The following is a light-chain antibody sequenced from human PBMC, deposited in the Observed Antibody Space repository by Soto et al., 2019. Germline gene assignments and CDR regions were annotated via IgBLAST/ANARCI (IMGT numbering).Light chain of an antibody. Sequence: EIVMTQSPATLSVSPGERATLSCRASQSVINNLAWYQQKRGQAPRLLMYGASTRATGIPARFSGRGSGTEFTLPISSLQSADFAVYFCQQYNNGARTFGQGTKVEVK. CDR2: GAS. CDR3: QQYNNGART. CDR1: QSVINN. V-gene: IGKV3-15*01. J-gene: IGKJ1*01.